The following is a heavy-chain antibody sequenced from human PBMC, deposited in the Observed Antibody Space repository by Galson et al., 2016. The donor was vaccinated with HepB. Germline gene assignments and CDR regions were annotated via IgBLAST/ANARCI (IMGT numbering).Heavy chain of an antibody. CDR3: ARRIVVAPSDWFDP. V-gene: IGHV3-21*01. CDR2: ISSRSNYI. Sequence: SLRLSCAGSGFTFSEDSMNWVRQAPGRGLEWVSSISSRSNYIYYADPVKGRFTISRDNAKKSVYLQMNSLRAEDTAVYYCARRIVVAPSDWFDPWGQGTLVTVSS. CDR1: GFTFSEDS. J-gene: IGHJ5*02. D-gene: IGHD2-21*01.